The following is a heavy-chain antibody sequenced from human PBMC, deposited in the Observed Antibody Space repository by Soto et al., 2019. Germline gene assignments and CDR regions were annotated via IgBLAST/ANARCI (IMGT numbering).Heavy chain of an antibody. CDR3: TRRDSGVDGYNY. D-gene: IGHD5-12*01. Sequence: GGSLRLSCAASGFTFSGSAMHWVRQASGKGLEWVGRIRSKANSYATAYAASVKGRFTISRDDSKNTAYLQMNSLKTEDTAVYYCTRRDSGVDGYNYWGQGTLVTVSS. J-gene: IGHJ4*02. V-gene: IGHV3-73*01. CDR1: GFTFSGSA. CDR2: IRSKANSYAT.